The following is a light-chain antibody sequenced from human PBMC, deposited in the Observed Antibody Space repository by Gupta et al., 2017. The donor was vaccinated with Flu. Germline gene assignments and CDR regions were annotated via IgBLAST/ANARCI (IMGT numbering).Light chain of an antibody. J-gene: IGLJ3*02. CDR3: VLYMGSGIWV. CDR2: STN. Sequence: TGGLTSCSVATSYYPSWDQQTPGQSPRTIIYSTNTRSAGVPGRFSGSFVGNKAALTITGAQADDESDYYGVLYMGSGIWVFGGGTKLTVL. CDR1: SCSVATSYY. V-gene: IGLV8-61*01.